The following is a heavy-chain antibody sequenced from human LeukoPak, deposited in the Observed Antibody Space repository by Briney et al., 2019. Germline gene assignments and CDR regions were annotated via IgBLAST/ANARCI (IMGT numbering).Heavy chain of an antibody. CDR1: GASISSYY. CDR3: ARDRGDSSGWYEDY. Sequence: SATLSLAWTVSGASISSYYCSWVRQPPGGGLGWVGYIYYSGSTNSNPSLKSRVTISVDTSKNQFSLKLSSVTAADTAVYYCARDRGDSSGWYEDYWGQGTLVTVSS. D-gene: IGHD6-19*01. J-gene: IGHJ4*02. V-gene: IGHV4-59*01. CDR2: IYYSGST.